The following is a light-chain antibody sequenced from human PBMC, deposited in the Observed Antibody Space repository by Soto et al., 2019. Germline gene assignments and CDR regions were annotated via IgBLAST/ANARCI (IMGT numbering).Light chain of an antibody. Sequence: EIVLTQSPGTLSLSPGEGATLSCRASQSIGGNFLAWYQQRRGHAPRLLIHGASNRATGIPDRFSGSGSGTDFTLTITRLEPEDFAVYYCQQYGGSPRTFGQGTKVDIK. V-gene: IGKV3-20*01. CDR2: GAS. J-gene: IGKJ1*01. CDR3: QQYGGSPRT. CDR1: QSIGGNF.